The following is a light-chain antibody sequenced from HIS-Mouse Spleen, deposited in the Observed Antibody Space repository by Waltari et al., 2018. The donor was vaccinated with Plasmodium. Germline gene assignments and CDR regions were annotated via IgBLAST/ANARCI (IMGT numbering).Light chain of an antibody. CDR2: DDS. CDR3: QVWDSSSDHPV. Sequence: SYVLTQPPSVSVAPGQTARITCGGNNLGSQSVHWYQQKPGQAPVLGGYDDSDRPSGIPERFSGSNSGNTATLTISRVEAGDEADYYCQVWDSSSDHPVFGGGTKLTVL. CDR1: NLGSQS. J-gene: IGLJ2*01. V-gene: IGLV3-21*02.